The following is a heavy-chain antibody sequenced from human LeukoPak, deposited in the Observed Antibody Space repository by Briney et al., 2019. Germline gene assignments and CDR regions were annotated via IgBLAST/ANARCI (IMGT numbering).Heavy chain of an antibody. D-gene: IGHD3-16*01. V-gene: IGHV1-2*04. CDR3: AREALGGVISVGAFDI. J-gene: IGHJ3*02. Sequence: ASVKVSCKASGYTFTSYAMHWVRQAPGQGLEWMGWINPNSGGTNYAQKFQGWVTMTRDTSISTAYMELSRLRSDDTAVYYCAREALGGVISVGAFDIWGQGTMVTVSS. CDR1: GYTFTSYA. CDR2: INPNSGGT.